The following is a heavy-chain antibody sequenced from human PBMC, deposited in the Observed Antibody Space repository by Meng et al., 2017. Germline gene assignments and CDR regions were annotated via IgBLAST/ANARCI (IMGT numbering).Heavy chain of an antibody. CDR3: ASSGYSYGYRFDY. Sequence: QVQLQQSGAGLLKPSDALSLTRAVYGGSFSGYYWSWIRQPPGKGLEWIGEINHSGSTNYNPSLKSRVTISVDTSKNQFSLKLSSVTAADTAVYYCASSGYSYGYRFDYWGQGTLVTVSS. D-gene: IGHD5-18*01. CDR2: INHSGST. J-gene: IGHJ4*02. CDR1: GGSFSGYY. V-gene: IGHV4-34*01.